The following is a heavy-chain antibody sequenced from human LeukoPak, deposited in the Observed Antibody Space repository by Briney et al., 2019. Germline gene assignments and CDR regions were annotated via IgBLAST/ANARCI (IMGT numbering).Heavy chain of an antibody. V-gene: IGHV4-4*07. D-gene: IGHD3-3*01. CDR2: IYTSGST. CDR1: GGSITSYC. J-gene: IGHJ6*03. CDR3: ARSRFDYYYYMDV. Sequence: SETLSLTCTVSGGSITSYCWSWIRQPAGKGLEWIGRIYTSGSTNYNPSLKSRVTMSVDTSKNQFSLNLSSVTAADTAVYYCARSRFDYYYYMDVWGKGTTVTVSS.